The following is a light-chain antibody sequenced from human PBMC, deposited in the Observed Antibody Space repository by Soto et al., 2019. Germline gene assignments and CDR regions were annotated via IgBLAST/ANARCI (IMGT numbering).Light chain of an antibody. CDR3: QSFDSSRFYV. CDR2: GNS. CDR1: SSNIGTGYD. J-gene: IGLJ1*01. Sequence: QSGLAQPPSVSGAPGQRVTISCTWSSSNIGTGYDVHWYQQLPGTAPKLLIYGNSNRPSGVPDRFSGSKSGTSASLAITGLQAEDEADYYCQSFDSSRFYVFGTGTKVTVL. V-gene: IGLV1-40*01.